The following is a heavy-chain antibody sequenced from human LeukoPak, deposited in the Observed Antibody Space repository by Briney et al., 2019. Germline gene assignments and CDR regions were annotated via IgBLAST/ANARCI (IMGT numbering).Heavy chain of an antibody. J-gene: IGHJ4*02. D-gene: IGHD6-13*01. V-gene: IGHV4-59*01. Sequence: SETLSLTCTVSGGSIKSYYWSWIRQPPGKGLEWIGCISDSGSTNYNSSLMSRVTISVDTSKTQFSLKLNSVTAADTAMYYCARAGAAPGSKTRGLDHWGQGTLVTVSS. CDR1: GGSIKSYY. CDR2: ISDSGST. CDR3: ARAGAAPGSKTRGLDH.